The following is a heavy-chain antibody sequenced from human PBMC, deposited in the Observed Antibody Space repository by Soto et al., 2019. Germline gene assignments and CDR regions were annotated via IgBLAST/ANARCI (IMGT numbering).Heavy chain of an antibody. CDR1: GFTFSSYA. V-gene: IGHV3-23*01. J-gene: IGHJ6*02. Sequence: GGSLRLSCAASGFTFSSYAMSSVRQAPGKGLEWVSAISGSGGSTYYADSVKGRFTISRDNSKNTLYLQMNSLRAEDTAVYYCAKGQVWSGYYLYYYYGMDVWGQGTTVTVSS. D-gene: IGHD3-3*01. CDR3: AKGQVWSGYYLYYYYGMDV. CDR2: ISGSGGST.